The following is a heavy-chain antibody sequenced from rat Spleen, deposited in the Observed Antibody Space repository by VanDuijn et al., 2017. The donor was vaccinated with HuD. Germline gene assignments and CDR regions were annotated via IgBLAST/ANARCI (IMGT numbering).Heavy chain of an antibody. J-gene: IGHJ3*01. V-gene: IGHV5-25*01. CDR3: ATGNYDGRAS. CDR2: ISPSGGTT. CDR1: GFTFSNYD. D-gene: IGHD1-12*02. Sequence: EVQLVESGGGLVQPGRSMKLSCAASGFTFSNYDMAWVRQAPTKGLEWVASISPSGGTTYYRDSVKGRFTISRDNAKSTLYLQMDSLRSEDTATYYCATGNYDGRASWGQGTLVTVSS.